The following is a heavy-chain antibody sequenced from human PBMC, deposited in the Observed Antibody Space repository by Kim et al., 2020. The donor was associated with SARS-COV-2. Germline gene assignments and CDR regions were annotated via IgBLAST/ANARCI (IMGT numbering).Heavy chain of an antibody. Sequence: LKGRVTISVDTSKNQFSLKLSSVTAADTAVYYCARDQGGSYSYYYYYMDVWGKGTTVTVSS. CDR3: ARDQGGSYSYYYYYMDV. D-gene: IGHD1-26*01. V-gene: IGHV4-59*01. J-gene: IGHJ6*03.